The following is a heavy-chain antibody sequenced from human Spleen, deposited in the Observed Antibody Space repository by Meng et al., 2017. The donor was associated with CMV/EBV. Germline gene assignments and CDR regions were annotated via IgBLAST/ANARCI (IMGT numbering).Heavy chain of an antibody. CDR1: GFTFDDYA. CDR3: VKALQVIPNLRAFDV. Sequence: SLKISCVVSGFTFDDYAMHWVRQVPGKGLEWVSGITWNSGSRGYADSVKGRFTISRDNVKNYLYLQMNSLRVEDTALYYCVKALQVIPNLRAFDVWGQGTMVTVSS. CDR2: ITWNSGSR. D-gene: IGHD2-21*01. J-gene: IGHJ3*01. V-gene: IGHV3-9*01.